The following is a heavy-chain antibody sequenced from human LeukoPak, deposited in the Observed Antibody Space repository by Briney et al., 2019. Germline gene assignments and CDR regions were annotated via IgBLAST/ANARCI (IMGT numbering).Heavy chain of an antibody. J-gene: IGHJ3*02. Sequence: SETLSLTCSVSGGSISSYYWSWIRQPPGQGLEWIGYIYYSGSTNYNPSLKSRVTISVDTSKNQFSLKLSSVTAADTAVYYCARVFSSGYHWSAFDIWGQGTMVTVSS. CDR1: GGSISSYY. V-gene: IGHV4-59*01. CDR2: IYYSGST. CDR3: ARVFSSGYHWSAFDI. D-gene: IGHD3-22*01.